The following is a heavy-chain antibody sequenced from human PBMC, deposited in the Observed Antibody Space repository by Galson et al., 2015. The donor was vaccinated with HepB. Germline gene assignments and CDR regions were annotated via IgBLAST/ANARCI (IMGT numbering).Heavy chain of an antibody. CDR1: GFTVSSNY. CDR3: ARWSGTFYDC. CDR2: LYSGGTT. J-gene: IGHJ4*02. Sequence: SLRLSCAASGFTVSSNYMSWVRQAPGKTLEWISILYSGGTTYYTDSVRGRFTISRDNSKNTLYLQMSTLRAEDTAVYYCARWSGTFYDCWGQGTLVTVSS. V-gene: IGHV3-53*01. D-gene: IGHD3-10*01.